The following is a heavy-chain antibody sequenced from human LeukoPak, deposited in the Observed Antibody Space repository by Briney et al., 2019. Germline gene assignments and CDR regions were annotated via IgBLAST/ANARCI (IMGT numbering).Heavy chain of an antibody. D-gene: IGHD3-10*01. Sequence: GGSLRLSCAASGFTFNDAWMSWVRQAPGKGLEWVSSISSSSYIYYADSVKGRFTISRDNAKNSLYLQMNSLRAEDTAVYYCAGSSYGSGSYDSHYYYYYGMDVWGQGTTVTVSS. J-gene: IGHJ6*02. CDR1: GFTFNDAW. CDR2: ISSSSYI. CDR3: AGSSYGSGSYDSHYYYYYGMDV. V-gene: IGHV3-21*01.